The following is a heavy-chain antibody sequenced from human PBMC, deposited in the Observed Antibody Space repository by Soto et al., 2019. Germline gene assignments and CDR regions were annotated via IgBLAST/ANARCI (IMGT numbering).Heavy chain of an antibody. CDR3: AGDIRSGSYRFDY. CDR1: DGSISSYY. CDR2: IYDSGST. Sequence: QVQLQESGPGLVKPSETLSLTCTVSDGSISSYYWSWLRQPPGKGLEWIGYIYDSGSTLYNPSLKSRVTISVDRPNNQFSRKLRSVTAADTAIYYCAGDIRSGSYRFDYWGQGTLVTVFS. V-gene: IGHV4-59*08. J-gene: IGHJ4*02. D-gene: IGHD1-26*01.